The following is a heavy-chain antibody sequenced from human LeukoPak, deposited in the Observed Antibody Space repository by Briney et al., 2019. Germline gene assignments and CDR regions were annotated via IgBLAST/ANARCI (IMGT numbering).Heavy chain of an antibody. CDR2: INHSGSA. CDR3: ARARYGSGSYHYMDV. CDR1: GGSFSGYY. V-gene: IGHV4-34*01. J-gene: IGHJ6*03. D-gene: IGHD3-10*01. Sequence: KPSETLSLTCAVYGGSFSGYYWSWIRQPPGKGLEWIGEINHSGSANYNPSLKSRVTMSIDTSKNQFSLDLNSVTAADTAVYYCARARYGSGSYHYMDVWGKGTTVTISS.